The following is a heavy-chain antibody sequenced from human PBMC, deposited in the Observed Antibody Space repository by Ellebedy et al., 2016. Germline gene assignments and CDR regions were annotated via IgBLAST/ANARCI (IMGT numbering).Heavy chain of an antibody. V-gene: IGHV1-58*02. CDR1: GFTFTSSA. CDR2: IVVGSGNT. J-gene: IGHJ4*02. Sequence: SVKVSCXASGFTFTSSAMQWVRQARGQRLEWIGWIVVGSGNTNYAQKFQERVTITRDMSTSTAYMELSSLRSEDTAVYYCAAVSGSYLGRYYFDYWGQGTLVTVSS. D-gene: IGHD1-26*01. CDR3: AAVSGSYLGRYYFDY.